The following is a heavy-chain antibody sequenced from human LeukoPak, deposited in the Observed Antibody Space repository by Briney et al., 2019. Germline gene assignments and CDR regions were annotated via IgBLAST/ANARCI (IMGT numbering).Heavy chain of an antibody. V-gene: IGHV1-69*01. CDR3: ARIVATIDLPDY. CDR2: IIPIFGTA. Sequence: ASVKVSCKASGGTFSSYAISWVRQAPGQGLEWMGGIIPIFGTANYAQKFQGRVTITADESTSTAYMELSSLRSEDTAVYYCARIVATIDLPDYWGQGTLVTVSS. J-gene: IGHJ4*02. D-gene: IGHD5-12*01. CDR1: GGTFSSYA.